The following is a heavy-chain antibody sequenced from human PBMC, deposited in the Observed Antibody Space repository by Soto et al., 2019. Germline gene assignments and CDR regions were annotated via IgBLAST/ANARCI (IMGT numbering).Heavy chain of an antibody. Sequence: PSETLSLTCAVYGGSFSGYYWSWIRQPPGKGLEWIGEINHSGSTNYNPSLKSRVTISVDTSKNQFSLKLSSVTAADTAVYYCARVGSGARIRAYYFDYWGQGTLVTVSS. CDR2: INHSGST. CDR3: ARVGSGARIRAYYFDY. D-gene: IGHD1-26*01. CDR1: GGSFSGYY. V-gene: IGHV4-34*01. J-gene: IGHJ4*02.